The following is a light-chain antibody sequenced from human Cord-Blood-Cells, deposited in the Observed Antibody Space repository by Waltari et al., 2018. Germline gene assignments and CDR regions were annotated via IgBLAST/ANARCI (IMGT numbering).Light chain of an antibody. CDR1: SSDVGRYNL. V-gene: IGLV2-23*01. CDR2: EGS. CDR3: CSYAGSSTWV. Sequence: QSALTQPAPVSGCPRPYITISCPGTSSDVGRYNLIPWYQQHPGKAPKLMIYEGSKRPSGVSNRFSGSKSGNTASLTISGLQAEDEADYYCCSYAGSSTWVFGGGTKLTVL. J-gene: IGLJ3*02.